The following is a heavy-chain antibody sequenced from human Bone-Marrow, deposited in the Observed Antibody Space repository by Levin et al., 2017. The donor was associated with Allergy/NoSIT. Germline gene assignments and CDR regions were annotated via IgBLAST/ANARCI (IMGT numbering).Heavy chain of an antibody. CDR2: IKPDESER. V-gene: IGHV3-7*04. D-gene: IGHD2-15*01. J-gene: IGHJ4*02. CDR3: TRDVRGGHFDY. Sequence: QAGGSLRLSCAASGFIFSGHWMAWVRQTPGRGLEWVANIKPDESERYYADSVKGRFTISRDNAKNSLSLQMSSLRAEDSAVYYCTRDVRGGHFDYWGQGTLVTVSS. CDR1: GFIFSGHW.